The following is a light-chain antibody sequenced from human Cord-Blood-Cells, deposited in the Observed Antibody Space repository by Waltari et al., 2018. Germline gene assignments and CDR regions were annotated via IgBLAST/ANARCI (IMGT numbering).Light chain of an antibody. CDR2: RNN. J-gene: IGLJ2*01. CDR1: GSNLGTTS. Sequence: QTLLPPPPSASGHPAPLATISCSASGSNLGTTSVHQYQQLPGQAPKLLTYRNNQRPSGVPDRFSGSKSGNSASLTISGLRSEDEADYYCAAWDDSLSGAVFGGGTKLTVL. V-gene: IGLV1-47*01. CDR3: AAWDDSLSGAV.